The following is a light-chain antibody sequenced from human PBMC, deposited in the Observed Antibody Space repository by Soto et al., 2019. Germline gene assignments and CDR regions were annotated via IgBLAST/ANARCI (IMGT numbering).Light chain of an antibody. CDR3: SSYAGFSTVI. J-gene: IGLJ2*01. CDR2: AVT. Sequence: QSALTQPASVSGSPGQSITISCTGTSTDVGSYNLVSWYQQHPGKAPKLIIYAVTKRPAGVFSRFSGSKSGNTASLTISGLQAEDEADYYCSSYAGFSTVIFGGGTQLTVL. V-gene: IGLV2-23*02. CDR1: STDVGSYNL.